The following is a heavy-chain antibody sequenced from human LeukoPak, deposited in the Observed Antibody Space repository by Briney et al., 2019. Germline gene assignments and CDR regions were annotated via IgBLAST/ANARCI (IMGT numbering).Heavy chain of an antibody. V-gene: IGHV4-34*01. D-gene: IGHD1-26*01. CDR3: ARSGEWELLSAHWYFDL. J-gene: IGHJ2*01. CDR1: GGSFSGYY. CDR2: INHSGST. Sequence: KPSETLSLTCAVYGGSFSGYYWSWIRQPPGKGLEWIGEINHSGSTNYNPSLKSRVTISVDTSKNQFSLKLSSVTAADTAVYYCARSGEWELLSAHWYFDLWGRGTLVTVSS.